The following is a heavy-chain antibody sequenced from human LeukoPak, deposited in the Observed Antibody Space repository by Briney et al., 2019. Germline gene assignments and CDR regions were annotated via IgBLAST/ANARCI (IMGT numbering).Heavy chain of an antibody. CDR2: INTDGSTT. CDR3: ASPPGTSVTPPGGS. V-gene: IGHV3-74*01. CDR1: GFTFTNYW. J-gene: IGHJ5*02. D-gene: IGHD4-23*01. Sequence: GGSLRLSCVASGFTFTNYWMHWVRQAPGKGLVWVSRINTDGSTTSYADSVKGRFTISRDNAKNTLCLQMNSLRAEDTAVYYCASPPGTSVTPPGGSWGQGTLVTVSS.